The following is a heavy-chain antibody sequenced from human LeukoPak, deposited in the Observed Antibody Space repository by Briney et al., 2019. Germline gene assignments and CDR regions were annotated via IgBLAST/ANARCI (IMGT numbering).Heavy chain of an antibody. V-gene: IGHV4-39*07. CDR1: GGSISSSSYY. CDR2: IYYSGST. D-gene: IGHD2-15*01. Sequence: SETLSLTCTVSGGSISSSSYYWGWIRHPPGKGLEWIGSIYYSGSTYYNPSLKSRVTISVDTSKNQFSLKLSSVTAADTAVYYCARVLVYCSGGSCYPTLNWFDPWGQGTLVTVSS. J-gene: IGHJ5*02. CDR3: ARVLVYCSGGSCYPTLNWFDP.